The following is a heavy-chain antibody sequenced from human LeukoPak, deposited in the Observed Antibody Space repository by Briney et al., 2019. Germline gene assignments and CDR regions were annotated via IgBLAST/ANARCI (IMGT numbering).Heavy chain of an antibody. D-gene: IGHD3-10*01. CDR3: ARGPTMGSYYYYGMDV. CDR1: GGSFSGYY. Sequence: SETLSLTCAVYGGSFSGYYWSWIRQHPGKGLEWIGYIYYSGSTYYNPSLKSRVTISVDTSKNQFSLKLSSVTAADTAVYYCARGPTMGSYYYYGMDVWGQGTTVSVSS. CDR2: IYYSGST. J-gene: IGHJ6*02. V-gene: IGHV4-31*11.